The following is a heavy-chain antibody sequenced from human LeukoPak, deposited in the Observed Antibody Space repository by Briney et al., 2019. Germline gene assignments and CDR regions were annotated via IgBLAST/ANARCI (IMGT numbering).Heavy chain of an antibody. Sequence: SETLSLTCTVSSVSLTNYYWSWIRQPPGKGLEWIGSIYYSGRTYYNPSLKSRVTMSVDTSNNQFSLQLSSVTAADTALYYCARDYGGWYYFDYWGQGTLVTVSS. CDR1: SVSLTNYY. V-gene: IGHV4-39*07. D-gene: IGHD6-19*01. CDR3: ARDYGGWYYFDY. J-gene: IGHJ4*02. CDR2: IYYSGRT.